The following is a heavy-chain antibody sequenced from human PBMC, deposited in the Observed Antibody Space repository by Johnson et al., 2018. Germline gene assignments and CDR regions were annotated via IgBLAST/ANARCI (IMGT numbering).Heavy chain of an antibody. Sequence: VQLVESGGGVVQPGRSLRLSCAASGFTFSSYWMSWVRQAPGKGLAWVANITQDGSEKDYVDSVKGRFTISRDNAKNSLYLQINSPRAEDTAVYYCERVRPVAATRGEYYMDVWGKGTTVTFSS. CDR3: ERVRPVAATRGEYYMDV. CDR1: GFTFSSYW. J-gene: IGHJ6*03. V-gene: IGHV3-7*01. CDR2: ITQDGSEK. D-gene: IGHD2-15*01.